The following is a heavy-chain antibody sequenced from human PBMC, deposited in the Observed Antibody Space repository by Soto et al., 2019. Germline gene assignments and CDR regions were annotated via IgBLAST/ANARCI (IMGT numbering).Heavy chain of an antibody. V-gene: IGHV5-10-1*01. D-gene: IGHD2-2*01. CDR1: GYNFTSYW. J-gene: IGHJ6*02. CDR2: IDPSDSYT. CDR3: ARPVVGPTGAASRTYYYYYGLDV. Sequence: GESLKISCQGSGYNFTSYWIHWVRQMPGKGLEWMGRIDPSDSYTNYSPSFQGHVTISVDXPISTAYLQXGSLKASDTAMYYCARPVVGPTGAASRTYYYYYGLDVWGQGTTVTVSS.